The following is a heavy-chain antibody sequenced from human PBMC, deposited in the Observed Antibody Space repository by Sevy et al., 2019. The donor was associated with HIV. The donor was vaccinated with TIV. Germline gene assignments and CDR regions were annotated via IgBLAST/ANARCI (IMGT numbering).Heavy chain of an antibody. CDR3: ARMVSGGLRWELIKENAFDI. V-gene: IGHV3-30-3*01. CDR2: ISHGGSYE. J-gene: IGHJ3*02. Sequence: GGSLRLSCEASGFAFRDSAIHWVRQSPGKGLEWVALISHGGSYEYYVDSVKGRFTVSSDRSKNILYLQMDSRRAEDTAVYYCARMVSGGLRWELIKENAFDIWGQGTAVTVSS. CDR1: GFAFRDSA. D-gene: IGHD4-17*01.